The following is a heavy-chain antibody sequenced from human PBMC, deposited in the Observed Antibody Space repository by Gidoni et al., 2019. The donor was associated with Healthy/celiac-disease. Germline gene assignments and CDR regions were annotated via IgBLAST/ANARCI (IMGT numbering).Heavy chain of an antibody. V-gene: IGHV3-23*01. D-gene: IGHD7-27*01. CDR3: AKDPQLGNFDY. CDR1: GFTFRSYA. Sequence: EVQLLESGGGWVQPGGSPRLSCAASGFTFRSYAMSWVRQAPGKGLEWVSAISGSGGSTYYADSVKGRFTISRDNSKNTLYLQMNSLRAEDTAVYYCAKDPQLGNFDYWGQGTLVTVSS. J-gene: IGHJ4*02. CDR2: ISGSGGST.